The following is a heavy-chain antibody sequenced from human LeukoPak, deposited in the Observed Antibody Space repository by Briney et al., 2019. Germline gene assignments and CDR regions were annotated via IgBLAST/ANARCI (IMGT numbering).Heavy chain of an antibody. D-gene: IGHD2/OR15-2a*01. CDR2: IYYTGST. Sequence: SETLSLTCAVSGGSISGYFWSWSRQPPGKGLEWIGYIYYTGSTIYNPSLRSRVTMSVDVYKNQFSLDLTSVTAADTAVYYCARHDPVGHFLRGMDVWGQGTTVTVSS. V-gene: IGHV4-59*08. CDR1: GGSISGYF. J-gene: IGHJ6*02. CDR3: ARHDPVGHFLRGMDV.